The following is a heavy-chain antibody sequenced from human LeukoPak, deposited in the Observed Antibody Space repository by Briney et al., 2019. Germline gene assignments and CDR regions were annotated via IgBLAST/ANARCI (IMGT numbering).Heavy chain of an antibody. CDR3: AKGGPSVVVPAAAGFDY. Sequence: GGSLRLSSAASGFTFSSYAMSWVRQAPGKGLEWVSAISGSGGSTYYADSVKGRFTISRDNSKNTLYLQMNSLRAEDTAVYYCAKGGPSVVVPAAAGFDYWGQGTLVTVSS. V-gene: IGHV3-23*01. CDR2: ISGSGGST. D-gene: IGHD2-2*01. J-gene: IGHJ4*02. CDR1: GFTFSSYA.